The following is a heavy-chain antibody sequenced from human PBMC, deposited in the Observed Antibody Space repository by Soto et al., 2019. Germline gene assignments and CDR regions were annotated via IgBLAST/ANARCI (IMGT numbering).Heavy chain of an antibody. CDR2: IHHSGIT. CDR1: GDSLSTDYW. Sequence: SETLSLTCTVSGDSLSTDYWWSWVRQPPGKGLEWIGEIHHSGITNYIQSVRSRVTMSVDKSNNQVSLELTSVAAADTAVYYCASGNAWEVLLAYWGQGTLVTVSS. CDR3: ASGNAWEVLLAY. J-gene: IGHJ4*02. D-gene: IGHD1-26*01. V-gene: IGHV4-4*02.